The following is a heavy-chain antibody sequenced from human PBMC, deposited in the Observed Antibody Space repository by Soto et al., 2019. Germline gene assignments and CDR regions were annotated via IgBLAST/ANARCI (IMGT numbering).Heavy chain of an antibody. CDR2: ISGSGGST. CDR3: AKRPYSSSWTHYYYYMDV. CDR1: GFTFSSYA. V-gene: IGHV3-23*01. Sequence: GFLRLSCAASGFTFSSYAMSWVRQAPGKGLEWVSAISGSGGSTYYADSVKGRFTISRDNSKNTLYLQMNSLRAEDTAVYYCAKRPYSSSWTHYYYYMDVWGKGTTVTVSS. J-gene: IGHJ6*03. D-gene: IGHD6-13*01.